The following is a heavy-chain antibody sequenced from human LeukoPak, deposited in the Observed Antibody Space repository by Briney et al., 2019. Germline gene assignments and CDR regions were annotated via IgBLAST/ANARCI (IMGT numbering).Heavy chain of an antibody. V-gene: IGHV3-23*01. D-gene: IGHD5-24*01. CDR1: GFTFSSYA. Sequence: PGGSLRLSCAASGFTFSSYAMSWVRQAPGKGLEWVSAISGSGGSTYYADSVKGRFTISRDNAKNSLYLQMNSLRAEDTAVYYCARTEIGDGYNYGAYYFDYWGQGTLVAVSS. CDR3: ARTEIGDGYNYGAYYFDY. J-gene: IGHJ4*02. CDR2: ISGSGGST.